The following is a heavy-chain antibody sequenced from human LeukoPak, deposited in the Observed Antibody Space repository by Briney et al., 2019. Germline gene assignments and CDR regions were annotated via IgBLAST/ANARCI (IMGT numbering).Heavy chain of an antibody. CDR3: AREREGHTYYGSECMDV. Sequence: GGSLRVSCAASGFTFSSYWMSWVRQAPGKGMEWVANIKQDGSEKYYVDSVKGRFTISRDNAKNSLYLQMNSLRAEDTAVYYCAREREGHTYYGSECMDVWGQGTTVTVSS. CDR2: IKQDGSEK. V-gene: IGHV3-7*01. D-gene: IGHD3-10*01. CDR1: GFTFSSYW. J-gene: IGHJ6*02.